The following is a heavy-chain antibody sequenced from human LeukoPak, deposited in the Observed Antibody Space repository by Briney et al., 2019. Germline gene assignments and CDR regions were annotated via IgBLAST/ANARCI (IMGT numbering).Heavy chain of an antibody. CDR1: GGTFSSYV. CDR2: IIPILGIA. J-gene: IGHJ4*02. CDR3: ASPPADYYDSRDYFDY. D-gene: IGHD3-22*01. V-gene: IGHV1-69*04. Sequence: SVKVSCKASGGTFSSYVISWVRQAPGQGLEWMGRIIPILGIANYAQKFQGRVTITADRSTSTAYMELSSLRSEDTAVYYCASPPADYYDSRDYFDYWGQGTLVTVSS.